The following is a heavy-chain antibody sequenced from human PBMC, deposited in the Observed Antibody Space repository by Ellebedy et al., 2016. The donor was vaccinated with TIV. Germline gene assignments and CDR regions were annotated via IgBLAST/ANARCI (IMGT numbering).Heavy chain of an antibody. CDR3: ARGNNFHDSSPPHH. J-gene: IGHJ5*02. CDR2: ISYGGTNK. Sequence: GGSLRLSXAASGFTFSGYGMHWVRQAPGKGLEWVAVISYGGTNKFYADSVKGRFTISRDNYKSTLDLQENSLRAEDTAVYYCARGNNFHDSSPPHHWGQGTLVTVSS. V-gene: IGHV3-30*03. D-gene: IGHD3-22*01. CDR1: GFTFSGYG.